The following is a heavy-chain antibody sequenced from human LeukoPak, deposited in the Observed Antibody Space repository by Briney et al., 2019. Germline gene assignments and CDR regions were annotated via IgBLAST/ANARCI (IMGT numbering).Heavy chain of an antibody. J-gene: IGHJ5*02. Sequence: GGSLRLSCVGALGSHWMGWFRQAPGKGLEWLSYINIGGTNTHHADSVKGRFTISRDNAKKSLYLEMNNLRAEDTAVYYCATDGAGFDTWGQGVLVTVSS. CDR2: INIGGTNT. CDR3: ATDGAGFDT. CDR1: LGSHW. V-gene: IGHV3-11*01.